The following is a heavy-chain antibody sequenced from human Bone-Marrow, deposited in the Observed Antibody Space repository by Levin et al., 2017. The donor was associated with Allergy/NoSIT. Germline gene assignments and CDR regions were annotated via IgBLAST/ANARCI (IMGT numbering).Heavy chain of an antibody. Sequence: GGSLRLSCSASGFSFSNYVMHWVRQAPGKGLEYVSAITEIVTNTYYADSVRGRFTISRDNSRNTLYLQMTSLRPEDTAIYYCVKDAWECRPGDCWGQGTLVTVSS. V-gene: IGHV3-64D*06. CDR1: GFSFSNYV. CDR2: ITEIVTNT. CDR3: VKDAWECRPGDC. D-gene: IGHD1-26*01. J-gene: IGHJ4*02.